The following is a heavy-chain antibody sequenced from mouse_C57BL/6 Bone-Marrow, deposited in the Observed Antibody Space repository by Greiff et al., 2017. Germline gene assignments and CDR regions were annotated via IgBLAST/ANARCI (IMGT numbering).Heavy chain of an antibody. D-gene: IGHD1-1*01. CDR2: ISYSGST. J-gene: IGHJ1*03. CDR3: AREDTTDNFDV. Sequence: EVKLLESGPGMVKPSQSLSLTCTVTGYSITSGYDWHWIRHFPGNKLEWMGYISYSGSTNYNPSLKSRISITHDTSKNHFFLKLNSVTTEDTATYDCAREDTTDNFDVWGTGTTVTVSS. CDR1: GYSITSGYD. V-gene: IGHV3-1*01.